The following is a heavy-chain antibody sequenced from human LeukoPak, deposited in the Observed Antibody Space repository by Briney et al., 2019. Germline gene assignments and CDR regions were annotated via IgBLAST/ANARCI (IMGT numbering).Heavy chain of an antibody. CDR1: GFTFSDYY. V-gene: IGHV3-11*01. D-gene: IGHD2-2*01. CDR3: AREFRYCSSTSCQRYFDY. Sequence: PGGSLRLSCAASGFTFSDYYMSWIRQAPGKGLEWVSYISSSGSTIYYADSVKGRFTISRDNAKNSLCLQMNSLRAEDTAVYYCAREFRYCSSTSCQRYFDYWGQGTLVTVSS. CDR2: ISSSGSTI. J-gene: IGHJ4*02.